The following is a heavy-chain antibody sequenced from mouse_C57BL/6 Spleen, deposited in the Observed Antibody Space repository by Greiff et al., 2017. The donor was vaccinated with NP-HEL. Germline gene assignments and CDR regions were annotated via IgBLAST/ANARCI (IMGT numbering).Heavy chain of an antibody. CDR3: ARGYYGNYPYAMDY. V-gene: IGHV1-55*01. J-gene: IGHJ4*01. CDR2: IYPGSGST. Sequence: QVQLQQSGAELVKPGASVKMSCKASGYTFTSYWITWVKQRPGQGLEWIGDIYPGSGSTNYNEKFKSKATLTVDTSSSTAYMQLSSLTSEDSAVYYCARGYYGNYPYAMDYWGQGTSVTVSS. CDR1: GYTFTSYW. D-gene: IGHD2-1*01.